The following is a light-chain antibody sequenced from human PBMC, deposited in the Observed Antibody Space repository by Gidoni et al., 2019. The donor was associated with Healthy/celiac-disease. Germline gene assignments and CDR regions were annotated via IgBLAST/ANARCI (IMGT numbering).Light chain of an antibody. Sequence: DIVMTQSPDSLAVSLGERATINCKSSQSVLYSSNNKNYLAWYQQKPGQPPKLLIYWASTRESGVPDPFRGSGYGTDFPLTISRLQAEDVACYYCQQYYSTSWTFGQGTKVEIK. J-gene: IGKJ1*01. CDR3: QQYYSTSWT. CDR2: WAS. CDR1: QSVLYSSNNKNY. V-gene: IGKV4-1*01.